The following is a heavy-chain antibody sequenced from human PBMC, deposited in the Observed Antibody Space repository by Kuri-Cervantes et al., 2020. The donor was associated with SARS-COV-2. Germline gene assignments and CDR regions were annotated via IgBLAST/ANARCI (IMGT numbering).Heavy chain of an antibody. Sequence: ASVKVSCKASGHTFTSYDINWVRQATGQGLEWMGWMNPNSGNTGYAQKFQGRVTMTRNTSISTAYMELSSLRSEDTAVYYCARGRRVKQQLAFDPWGQGTLVTVSS. CDR1: GHTFTSYD. V-gene: IGHV1-8*02. J-gene: IGHJ5*02. CDR2: MNPNSGNT. D-gene: IGHD6-13*01. CDR3: ARGRRVKQQLAFDP.